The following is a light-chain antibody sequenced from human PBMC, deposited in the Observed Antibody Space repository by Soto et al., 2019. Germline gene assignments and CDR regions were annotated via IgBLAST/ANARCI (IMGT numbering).Light chain of an antibody. CDR1: QSVSSSY. Sequence: EIVLTQSPGTLSLSPGERATLSCRASQSVSSSYLAWYQQKPGQAPRLLFYGASSRATGIPDRFSGSGSGTDFSLTMSRLEPEDFSVYYGQQYGSSPRTFGQGPKLEMK. CDR3: QQYGSSPRT. V-gene: IGKV3-20*01. J-gene: IGKJ2*01. CDR2: GAS.